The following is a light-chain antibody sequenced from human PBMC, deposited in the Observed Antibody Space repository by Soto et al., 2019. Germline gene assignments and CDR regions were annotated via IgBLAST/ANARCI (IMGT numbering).Light chain of an antibody. J-gene: IGLJ2*01. V-gene: IGLV2-14*01. Sequence: QSALTQPASVSGSPGQSITISCTGSSRDVGAYNYVSWYQHHPGKAPKLMIYEVSYRPSGVSNRFSGSKSGNMASLTISGLQGEDEADYYCSSYTTGSAVVFGGGTKLTVL. CDR1: SRDVGAYNY. CDR3: SSYTTGSAVV. CDR2: EVS.